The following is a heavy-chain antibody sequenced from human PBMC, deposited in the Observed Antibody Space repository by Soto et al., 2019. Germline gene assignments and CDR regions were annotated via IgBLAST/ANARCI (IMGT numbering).Heavy chain of an antibody. D-gene: IGHD3-10*01. Sequence: SVKVSCKASGGTFSSYAISWVRQAPGQGLEWMGGIIPIFGTANYAQKFQGRVTITADKSTSTAYMELSSLRSEDAAVYYCASGFLRNWFDPWGQGTLVTVSS. CDR3: ASGFLRNWFDP. CDR1: GGTFSSYA. J-gene: IGHJ5*02. CDR2: IIPIFGTA. V-gene: IGHV1-69*06.